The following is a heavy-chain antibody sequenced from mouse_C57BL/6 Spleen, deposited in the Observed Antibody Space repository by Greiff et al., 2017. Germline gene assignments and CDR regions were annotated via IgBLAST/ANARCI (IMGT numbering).Heavy chain of an antibody. J-gene: IGHJ3*01. CDR1: GFTFSDYY. Sequence: EVHLVESGGGLVQPGGSLKLSCAASGFTFSDYYMYWVRQTPEKRLEWVAYISNGGGSTYYPDTVKGRFTISRDNAKNTLYLQMSRLKSEDTAMYYCARPLYDYDEGFAYWGQGTLVTVSA. V-gene: IGHV5-12*01. CDR2: ISNGGGST. D-gene: IGHD2-4*01. CDR3: ARPLYDYDEGFAY.